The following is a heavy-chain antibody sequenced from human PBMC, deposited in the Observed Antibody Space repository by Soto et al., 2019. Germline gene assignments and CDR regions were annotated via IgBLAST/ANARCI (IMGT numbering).Heavy chain of an antibody. CDR1: GFTFSSYG. CDR3: ARDASFSSGSYHRWFDP. CDR2: IWYDGSNK. Sequence: GGSLRLSCAASGFTFSSYGMHWVRQAPGKGLEWVAVIWYDGSNKYYADSVKGRFTISRDNSKNTLYLQMNSLRAEDTAVYYCARDASFSSGSYHRWFDPWGQGTLVTVSS. J-gene: IGHJ5*02. V-gene: IGHV3-33*01. D-gene: IGHD1-26*01.